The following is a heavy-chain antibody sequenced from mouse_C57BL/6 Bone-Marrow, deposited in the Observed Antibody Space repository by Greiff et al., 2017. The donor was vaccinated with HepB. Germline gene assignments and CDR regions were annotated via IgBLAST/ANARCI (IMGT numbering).Heavy chain of an antibody. CDR2: ISDGGSYT. D-gene: IGHD2-4*01. V-gene: IGHV5-4*01. CDR1: GFTFSSYA. Sequence: EVQGVESGGGLVKPGGSLKLSCAASGFTFSSYAMSWVRQTPEKRLEWVATISDGGSYTYYPDNVKGRFTISRDNAKNNLYLQMSHLKSEDTAMYYCARDHDYDAGYYAMDYWGQGTSVTVSS. CDR3: ARDHDYDAGYYAMDY. J-gene: IGHJ4*01.